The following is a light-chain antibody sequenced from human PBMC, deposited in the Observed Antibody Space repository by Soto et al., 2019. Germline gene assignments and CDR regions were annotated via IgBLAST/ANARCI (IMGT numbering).Light chain of an antibody. J-gene: IGKJ3*01. Sequence: EIVLTQSPGTLSLSPGERATLSCRASQSVSSNYLAWYQQKPGQAPRLLIYGASSRATGIPDRFSGSGSGTDFTLTISRPEPEDFAVYYCQQYGKSRFIFGPGTKVDIK. CDR1: QSVSSNY. CDR2: GAS. V-gene: IGKV3-20*01. CDR3: QQYGKSRFI.